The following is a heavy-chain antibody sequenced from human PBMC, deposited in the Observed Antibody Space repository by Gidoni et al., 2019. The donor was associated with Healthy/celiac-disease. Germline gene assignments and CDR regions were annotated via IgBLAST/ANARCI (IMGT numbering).Heavy chain of an antibody. Sequence: EVQLLESGGGLVQPGGSLRLSCAASGFTFSSYAMSWVRQAPGKGLEWVSAISGSGGSTYYADSVKGRFTISRDNSKNTLYLQMNSLRAEDTAVYYCAKSATDSSGYYEPNFDYWGQGTLVTVSS. CDR1: GFTFSSYA. J-gene: IGHJ4*02. D-gene: IGHD3-22*01. CDR2: ISGSGGST. V-gene: IGHV3-23*01. CDR3: AKSATDSSGYYEPNFDY.